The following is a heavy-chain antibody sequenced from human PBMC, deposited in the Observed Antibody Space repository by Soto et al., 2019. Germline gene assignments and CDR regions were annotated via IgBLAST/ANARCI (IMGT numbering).Heavy chain of an antibody. Sequence: GGSLRLSXTASGFMFSAYAMLWVRRAPGKGLEWVAAMSYDGTNKYYADSLKGRFTISRDNSKNTLFLQMSSLTADDSAVYYCARDPSPYTSGWYGIDFWGLGTLVTVSS. D-gene: IGHD6-19*01. CDR1: GFMFSAYA. V-gene: IGHV3-30-3*01. CDR3: ARDPSPYTSGWYGIDF. CDR2: MSYDGTNK. J-gene: IGHJ4*01.